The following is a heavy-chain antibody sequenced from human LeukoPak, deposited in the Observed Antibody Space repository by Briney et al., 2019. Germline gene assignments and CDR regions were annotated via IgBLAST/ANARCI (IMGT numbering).Heavy chain of an antibody. CDR3: TRDRDTAIVIQPFDS. Sequence: PGGSLRLSCAASGFTFRSYSMNWVRQAPGKGLEWVSSISSSSSYIYYADSVKGRFTISRDNAKNSLYLQMNSLRAEDTAVYYCTRDRDTAIVIQPFDSWGQGNLVTVSS. D-gene: IGHD5-18*01. CDR2: ISSSSSYI. V-gene: IGHV3-21*01. J-gene: IGHJ4*02. CDR1: GFTFRSYS.